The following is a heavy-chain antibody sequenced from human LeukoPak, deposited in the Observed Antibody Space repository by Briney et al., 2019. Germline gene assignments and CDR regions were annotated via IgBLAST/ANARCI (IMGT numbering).Heavy chain of an antibody. Sequence: GGSLRLSCSASGFTFSNYWMHWVRQVPGKGLVWVSRINSDGSSTTYADSVKGRFTISRDNAKNTTYLQMNSLRVEDTAVYYCVQSSPTIDYWGQGTLVTVSS. CDR3: VQSSPTIDY. V-gene: IGHV3-74*01. D-gene: IGHD5-12*01. CDR1: GFTFSNYW. CDR2: INSDGSST. J-gene: IGHJ4*02.